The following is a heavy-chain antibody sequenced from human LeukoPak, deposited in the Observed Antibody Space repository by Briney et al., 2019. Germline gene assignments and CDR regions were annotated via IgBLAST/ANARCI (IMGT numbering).Heavy chain of an antibody. Sequence: GRSMRLACAVAGFTFSTYFMHWDRQAPGKVLEWVADIASDGSHTFYVESVKGRFTISRDNSKNTLYLQMNSLRAEDTAVYFCARERRDTILHSGAFDIWGQGTMVTVSS. D-gene: IGHD2-21*01. CDR1: GFTFSTYF. J-gene: IGHJ3*02. CDR3: ARERRDTILHSGAFDI. CDR2: IASDGSHT. V-gene: IGHV3-30-3*01.